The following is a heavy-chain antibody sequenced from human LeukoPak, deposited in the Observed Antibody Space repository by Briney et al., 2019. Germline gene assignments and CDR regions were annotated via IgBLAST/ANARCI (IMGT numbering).Heavy chain of an antibody. J-gene: IGHJ6*03. D-gene: IGHD4-11*01. V-gene: IGHV3-66*01. Sequence: GSLGLSFAASGFTVSSNYMSWVRPAPGKGLEWVSIIYSDGSTYYADSVKGRFTISRDNSKNTLYLQMNSLRAEDTAVYYWARDRTGQQLISRKDYYYMDVWGKGATVTISS. CDR3: ARDRTGQQLISRKDYYYMDV. CDR1: GFTVSSNY. CDR2: IYSDGST.